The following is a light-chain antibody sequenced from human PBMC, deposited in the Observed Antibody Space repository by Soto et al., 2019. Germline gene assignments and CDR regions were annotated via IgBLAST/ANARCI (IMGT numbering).Light chain of an antibody. CDR3: QQSYSNPRT. CDR1: HNIISY. Sequence: DIHLTHSPSSLSASVGDRVTITYRASHNIISYLHWYRHKPGKAPKLLIYAASSLQRGVPSRFSGNGSGTDFTLPICSRQPEDCAYYYLQQSYSNPRTFGGGTKLEMK. V-gene: IGKV1-39*01. J-gene: IGKJ4*01. CDR2: AAS.